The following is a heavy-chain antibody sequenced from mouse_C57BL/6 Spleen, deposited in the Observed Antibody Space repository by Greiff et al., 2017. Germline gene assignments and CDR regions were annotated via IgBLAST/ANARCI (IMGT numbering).Heavy chain of an antibody. CDR3: AREDGSTWFAY. Sequence: QVHVKQSGAELVKPGASVKMSCKASGYTFTSYWITWVKQRPGQGLEWIGDIYPGSGSTNYNEKFKSKATLTVDTSSSTAYMQLSSLTSEDSAVYYCAREDGSTWFAYWGQGTLVTVSA. J-gene: IGHJ3*01. CDR1: GYTFTSYW. D-gene: IGHD1-1*01. CDR2: IYPGSGST. V-gene: IGHV1-55*01.